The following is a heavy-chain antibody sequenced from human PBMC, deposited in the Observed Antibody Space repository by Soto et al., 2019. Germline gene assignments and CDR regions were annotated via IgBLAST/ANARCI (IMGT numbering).Heavy chain of an antibody. CDR1: GFSLSTTGVG. Sequence: SGPTLVNPTQTLTLTCTFSGFSLSTTGVGVGWIRQPPGKALEWLALIYWDDDKRYSPSLKSRLTITKDTSRNQVVLTVTNVDPVDTATYFCARQMTTVTQYDYWGTGTLVTVSS. J-gene: IGHJ4*02. CDR3: ARQMTTVTQYDY. V-gene: IGHV2-5*02. D-gene: IGHD4-17*01. CDR2: IYWDDDK.